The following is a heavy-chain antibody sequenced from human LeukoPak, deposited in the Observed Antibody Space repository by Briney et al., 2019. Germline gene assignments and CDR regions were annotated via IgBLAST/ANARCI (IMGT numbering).Heavy chain of an antibody. V-gene: IGHV1-2*02. CDR3: ARDLYGSGSSGFDP. J-gene: IGHJ5*02. D-gene: IGHD3-10*01. CDR1: GYTFTGYY. CDR2: INPNSGGT. Sequence: ASVKVSCKASGYTFTGYYMHWIRQAPGHGLEWMAWINPNSGGTNSAQKFQGRVTMTRDTSISTAYMELSSLTFDDTAVYYCARDLYGSGSSGFDPWGQGILVTVSS.